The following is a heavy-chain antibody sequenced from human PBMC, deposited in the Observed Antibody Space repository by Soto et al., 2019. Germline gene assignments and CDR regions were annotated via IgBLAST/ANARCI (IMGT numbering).Heavy chain of an antibody. Sequence: EAQLLESGGGLVQPGGSLRVSCAASGFSFDTYAMSWVRQAPGKGLEWVSTISGSGGNTYYADSVQGRFTISRDKSKNIRYLQMTSLRAEDTALYYCAKLGMTTINRDYWGQGTQVTVSS. D-gene: IGHD5-12*01. V-gene: IGHV3-23*01. J-gene: IGHJ4*02. CDR2: ISGSGGNT. CDR3: AKLGMTTINRDY. CDR1: GFSFDTYA.